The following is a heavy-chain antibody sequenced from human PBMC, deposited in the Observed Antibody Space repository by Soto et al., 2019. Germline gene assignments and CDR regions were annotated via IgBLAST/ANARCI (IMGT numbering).Heavy chain of an antibody. Sequence: ASVKVSGKVSGYTLTELSMHWVRQAPGKGLEWMGGFDPEDGETIYAQKFQRRVTMTEDTSTDTAYMELSSLRSEDTAVYYCATCVVVVGATRLVCYYGMDVWGQGTTVTVSS. CDR2: FDPEDGET. CDR1: GYTLTELS. CDR3: ATCVVVVGATRLVCYYGMDV. D-gene: IGHD2-15*01. V-gene: IGHV1-24*01. J-gene: IGHJ6*02.